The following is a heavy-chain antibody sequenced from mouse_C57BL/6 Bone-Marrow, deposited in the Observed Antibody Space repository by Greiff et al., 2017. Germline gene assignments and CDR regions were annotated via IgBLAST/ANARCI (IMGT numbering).Heavy chain of an antibody. CDR1: GYTFTSYW. J-gene: IGHJ2*01. CDR3: TMNWAYFDY. CDR2: IHPNSGST. Sequence: QVQLKQPGAELVKPGASVKLSCKASGYTFTSYWMHWVKQRPGQGLEWIGMIHPNSGSTNYNEKFKSKATLTVDKSSSTAYMQLSSLTSEDSAVYYCTMNWAYFDYWGQGTTLTVSS. V-gene: IGHV1-64*01. D-gene: IGHD2-4*01.